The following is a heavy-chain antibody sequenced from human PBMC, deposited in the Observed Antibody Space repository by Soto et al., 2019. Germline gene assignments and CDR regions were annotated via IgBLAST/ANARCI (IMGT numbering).Heavy chain of an antibody. CDR1: GGTFSSYA. Sequence: SVKVSCKASGGTFSSYAISWARQAPGQGLEWMGGIIPIFGTANYAQKFQGRVTITADESTSTAYMELSSLRSEDTAVYYCARPSHYYDSSGYQSSLDPWGQGTLVTVSS. J-gene: IGHJ5*02. D-gene: IGHD3-22*01. CDR2: IIPIFGTA. CDR3: ARPSHYYDSSGYQSSLDP. V-gene: IGHV1-69*13.